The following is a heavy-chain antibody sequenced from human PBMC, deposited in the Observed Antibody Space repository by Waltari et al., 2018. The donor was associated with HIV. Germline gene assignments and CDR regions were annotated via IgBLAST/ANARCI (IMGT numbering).Heavy chain of an antibody. CDR3: AIKVGGVHY. V-gene: IGHV4-59*01. J-gene: IGHJ4*02. CDR1: GGSISSYY. CDR2: IYYSGST. Sequence: QVQLQESGPGLVKPSETLSLTRPVSGGSISSYYWSWIRQPPGKGLEWIGYIYYSGSTNYNPSLKSRVTISVDTSKNQFSLKLSSVTAADTAVYYCAIKVGGVHYWGQGTLVTVSS. D-gene: IGHD3-16*01.